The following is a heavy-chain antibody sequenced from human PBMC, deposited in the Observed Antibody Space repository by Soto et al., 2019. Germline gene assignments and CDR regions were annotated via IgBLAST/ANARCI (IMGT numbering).Heavy chain of an antibody. CDR3: AACVLGYCSGGSRRGDAFDI. D-gene: IGHD2-15*01. J-gene: IGHJ3*02. V-gene: IGHV3-21*01. CDR2: ISSSSSYI. CDR1: GFTFSSYS. Sequence: GGSLRLSCAASGFTFSSYSMNWVRQAPGKGLEWVSSISSSSSYIYYADSVKGRFTISRDNAKNSLYLQMNSLRAEDTAVYYCAACVLGYCSGGSRRGDAFDIWGQGTMVTVSS.